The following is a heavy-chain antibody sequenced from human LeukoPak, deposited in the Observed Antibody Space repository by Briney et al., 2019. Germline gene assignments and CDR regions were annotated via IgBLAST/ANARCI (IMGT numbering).Heavy chain of an antibody. CDR2: INHSRST. D-gene: IGHD6-6*01. CDR3: ARVRGIAAREYFDY. Sequence: SETLSLTCAVYGGSFSPYYWSWIRQSPDKGLEWIGEINHSRSTNYNPSLKSRVTISVDTSKNQFSLKLSSVTAADTAVYYCARVRGIAAREYFDYWGQGTLVTVSS. J-gene: IGHJ4*02. CDR1: GGSFSPYY. V-gene: IGHV4-34*01.